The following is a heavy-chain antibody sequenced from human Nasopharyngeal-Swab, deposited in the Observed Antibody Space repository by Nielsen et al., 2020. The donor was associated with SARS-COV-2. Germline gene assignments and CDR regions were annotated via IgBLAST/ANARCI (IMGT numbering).Heavy chain of an antibody. D-gene: IGHD1-26*01. CDR2: ITSSSSTR. CDR3: VREFEATGATYLDY. Sequence: GESLKISCAASGFAFSDYSMDWVRQAPGKGLEWVSYITSSSSTRYYADSVEGRFTVSRDNAKNSLYLQMSSLRDEDTAVYYCVREFEATGATYLDYWGPGTLVTVSS. J-gene: IGHJ4*02. CDR1: GFAFSDYS. V-gene: IGHV3-48*02.